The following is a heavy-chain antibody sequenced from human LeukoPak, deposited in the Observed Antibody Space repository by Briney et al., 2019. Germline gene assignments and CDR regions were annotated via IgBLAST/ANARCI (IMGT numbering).Heavy chain of an antibody. CDR1: GYSISSDYY. CDR2: INHSGST. CDR3: ARQNYDILTGSTGFYYYYYMDV. Sequence: SETLSLTCTVSGYSISSDYYWGWIRQPPGKGLEWIGEINHSGSTNYNPSLKSRVTISVDTSKNQFSLKLSSVTAADTAVYYCARQNYDILTGSTGFYYYYYMDVWGKGTTVTISS. V-gene: IGHV4-38-2*02. J-gene: IGHJ6*03. D-gene: IGHD3-9*01.